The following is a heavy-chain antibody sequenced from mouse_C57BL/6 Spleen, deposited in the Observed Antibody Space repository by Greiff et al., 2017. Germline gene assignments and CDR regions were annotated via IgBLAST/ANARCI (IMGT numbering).Heavy chain of an antibody. CDR2: IYPGGGYT. V-gene: IGHV1-63*01. CDR1: GYTFTNYW. CDR3: ARSDYYGSSPYYFDY. Sequence: LVESGAELVRPGTSVKMSCKASGYTFTNYWIGWAKQRPGHGLEWIGDIYPGGGYTNYNEKFKGKATLTADKSSSTAYMQFSSLTSEDSAIYYCARSDYYGSSPYYFDYWGQGTTLTVSS. D-gene: IGHD1-1*01. J-gene: IGHJ2*01.